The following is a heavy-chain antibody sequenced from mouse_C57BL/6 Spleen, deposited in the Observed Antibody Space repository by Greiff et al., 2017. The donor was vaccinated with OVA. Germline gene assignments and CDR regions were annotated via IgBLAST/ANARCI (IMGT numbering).Heavy chain of an antibody. D-gene: IGHD1-1*01. CDR3: ARHRAITTVVADAMDY. V-gene: IGHV5-6*01. J-gene: IGHJ4*01. Sequence: DVQLVESGGDLVKPGGSLKLSCAASGFTFSSYGMSWVRQTPDKRLEWVATISSGGSYTYYPDSVKGRFTISRDNAKNTLYLQMSSLKSEDTAMYYCARHRAITTVVADAMDYWGQGTSVTVSS. CDR2: ISSGGSYT. CDR1: GFTFSSYG.